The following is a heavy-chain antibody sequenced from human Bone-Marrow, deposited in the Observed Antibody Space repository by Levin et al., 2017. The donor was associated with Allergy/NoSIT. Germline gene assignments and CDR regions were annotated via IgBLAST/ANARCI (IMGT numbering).Heavy chain of an antibody. CDR2: IFYSVST. CDR3: ARVGPATGCLDS. V-gene: IGHV4-59*01. CDR1: GVSIRNYY. D-gene: IGHD1-26*01. Sequence: SCSVSGVSIRNYYWSWIRQSPGKGLEYIGDIFYSVSTNYNPSLKSRVTISVDTSKNQFSLNLKSLTAADTAVCYCARVGPATGCLDSWSPGTLVTVSS. J-gene: IGHJ4*02.